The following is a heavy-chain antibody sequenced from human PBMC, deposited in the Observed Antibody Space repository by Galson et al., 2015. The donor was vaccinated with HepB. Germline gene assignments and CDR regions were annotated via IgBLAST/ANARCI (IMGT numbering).Heavy chain of an antibody. CDR3: ARELAGVLWFGEPLGD. D-gene: IGHD3-10*01. CDR2: IKPDGSVK. Sequence: SLRLSCAASGFTFSSYWMSWVRQAPGKGLEWVANIKPDGSVKYYVDAAKGRFTISRDNAKNSLYLQMNSLRAEDTAVYYCARELAGVLWFGEPLGDWGQGTLVTVSS. V-gene: IGHV3-7*03. J-gene: IGHJ4*02. CDR1: GFTFSSYW.